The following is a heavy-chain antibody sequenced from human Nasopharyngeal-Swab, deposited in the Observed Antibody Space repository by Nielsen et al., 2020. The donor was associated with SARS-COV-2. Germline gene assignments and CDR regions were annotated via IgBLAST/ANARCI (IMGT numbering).Heavy chain of an antibody. CDR3: ARVPGYYDRYGMDV. V-gene: IGHV1-18*01. D-gene: IGHD3-22*01. CDR1: GYTFTSYG. J-gene: IGHJ6*02. Sequence: ASVKVSCKASGYTFTSYGISWVRQAPGQGLEWMGWISAYNGNTNYAQKLQGRVTMTTDTSTSTAYMELRSLRSDDTAVYYCARVPGYYDRYGMDVWGQGTTVTVSS. CDR2: ISAYNGNT.